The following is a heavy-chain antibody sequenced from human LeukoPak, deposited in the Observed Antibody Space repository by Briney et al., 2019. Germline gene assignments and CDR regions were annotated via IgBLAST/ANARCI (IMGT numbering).Heavy chain of an antibody. CDR3: ARDSNLEYSSSRGLGR. CDR2: IYASGST. V-gene: IGHV4-4*07. J-gene: IGHJ4*02. CDR1: GGSISSYY. D-gene: IGHD6-6*01. Sequence: PSETLSLTCTVSGGSISSYYWSWIRQPAGKGLEWIGRIYASGSTYYNPSLKSRVTISVDTSKNQFSLRLTTVTAADTAVYYCARDSNLEYSSSRGLGRWGQVTLVTVSS.